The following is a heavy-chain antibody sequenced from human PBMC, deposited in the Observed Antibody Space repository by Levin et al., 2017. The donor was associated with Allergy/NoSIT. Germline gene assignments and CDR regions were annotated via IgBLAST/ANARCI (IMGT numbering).Heavy chain of an antibody. CDR2: IGTAGDT. V-gene: IGHV3-13*01. CDR1: GFTFSSYD. Sequence: SCAASGFTFSSYDMHWVRQAPGKGLEWVSAIGTAGDTYYPGSVKGRFTVSRENAKNSLYLQMNSLRPGDTAVYFCARDVGPLDYWGQGTLVTVSS. CDR3: ARDVGPLDY. J-gene: IGHJ4*02. D-gene: IGHD1-26*01.